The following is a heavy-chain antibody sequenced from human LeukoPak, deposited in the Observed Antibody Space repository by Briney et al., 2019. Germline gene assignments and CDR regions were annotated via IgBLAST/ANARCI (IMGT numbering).Heavy chain of an antibody. CDR1: GFAVRSND. J-gene: IGHJ4*02. V-gene: IGHV3-53*01. CDR3: ARGLAQAGILGVFDY. D-gene: IGHD6-13*01. Sequence: PGGSRRLSCGAYGFAVRSNDRKWVRQAPGKGLEWVSLIHSGGSTYYADSVKGRFTISRDNSRNTLDLQMNTLRAEDTAVYYCARGLAQAGILGVFDYWGQGTLVTVSS. CDR2: IHSGGST.